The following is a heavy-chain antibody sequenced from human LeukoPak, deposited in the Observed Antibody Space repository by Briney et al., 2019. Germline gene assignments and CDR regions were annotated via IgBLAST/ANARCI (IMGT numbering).Heavy chain of an antibody. D-gene: IGHD2-15*01. J-gene: IGHJ6*03. CDR3: ARYCSGTDYYYYYMDV. Sequence: PSQTLSLTCTVSGGSISSGYYYWSWIRQPPGKVLEWIGYIYYSGSTYYNPSLKSRITISVDTSKNQFSLKLSSVIAADTAVYYCARYCSGTDYYYYYMDVWGKGTTVTVSS. CDR1: GGSISSGYYY. CDR2: IYYSGST. V-gene: IGHV4-30-4*08.